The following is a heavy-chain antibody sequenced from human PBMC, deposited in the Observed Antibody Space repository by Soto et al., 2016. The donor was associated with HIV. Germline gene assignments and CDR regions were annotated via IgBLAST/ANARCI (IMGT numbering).Heavy chain of an antibody. CDR1: GGSFQNFY. CDR2: INHLGDV. D-gene: IGHD2-15*01. V-gene: IGHV4-34*02. Sequence: QVRLQQWGTKLLKPSETLSLTCAVYGGSFQNFYWTWIRQAPGRGLEWIGEINHLGDVDCDSSLKSRLNISVDISKNQFSLRLHNVTPADTATYFCARHVMVVTPNFDFWGQGTVVTV. CDR3: ARHVMVVTPNFDF. J-gene: IGHJ4*02.